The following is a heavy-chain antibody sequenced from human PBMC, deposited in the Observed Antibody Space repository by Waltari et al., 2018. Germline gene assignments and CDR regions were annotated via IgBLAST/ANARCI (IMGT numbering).Heavy chain of an antibody. CDR3: ARVFGYYYYYMDV. D-gene: IGHD3-3*01. CDR1: GGSRRGYH. Sequence: QVQLQQRGAGLLKPTENLSLTGDVSGGSRRGYHCTWIRQPPGKGLEWIGEINDSGRTTYNPPLESRVTVSIDTANNQSSLRVRSVTAADTAVYYCARVFGYYYYYMDVWGKGTTVTISS. J-gene: IGHJ6*03. V-gene: IGHV4-34*02. CDR2: INDSGRT.